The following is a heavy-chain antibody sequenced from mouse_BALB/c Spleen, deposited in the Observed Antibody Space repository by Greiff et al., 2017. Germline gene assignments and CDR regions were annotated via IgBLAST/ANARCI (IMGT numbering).Heavy chain of an antibody. J-gene: IGHJ2*01. CDR3: ARDKGHYFDY. Sequence: EVKLVESGGGLVKPGGSLKLSCAASGFTFSDYYMYWVRQTPEKRLEWVATISDGGSYTYYPDSVKGRFTISRDNAKNNLYLQMSSLKSEDTAMYYCARDKGHYFDYWGQGTTLTVSS. V-gene: IGHV5-4*02. D-gene: IGHD3-3*01. CDR2: ISDGGSYT. CDR1: GFTFSDYY.